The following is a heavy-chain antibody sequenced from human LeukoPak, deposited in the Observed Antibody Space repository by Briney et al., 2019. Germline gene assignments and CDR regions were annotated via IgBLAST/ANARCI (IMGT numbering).Heavy chain of an antibody. CDR1: GFTFSSYG. CDR2: IHYDGSSK. V-gene: IGHV3-30*02. CDR3: AKDPTGTSAFDV. Sequence: GGSLRLSCGASGFTFSSYGMHWVRQAPGKGLEWVAFIHYDGSSKYCADSVRGRFTISRDNSKNTLYLQMNSLRVEDTAVYYCAKDPTGTSAFDVWGQGTMVTVSS. J-gene: IGHJ3*01. D-gene: IGHD1-1*01.